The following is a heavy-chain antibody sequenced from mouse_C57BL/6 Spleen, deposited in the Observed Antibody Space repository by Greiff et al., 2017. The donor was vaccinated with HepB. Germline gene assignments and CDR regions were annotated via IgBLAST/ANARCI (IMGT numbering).Heavy chain of an antibody. Sequence: EVNLVESGGGLVKPGGSLKLSCAASGFTFSSYAMSWVRQTPEKRLEWVATISDGGSYTYYPDNVKGRFTISRDNAKNNLYLQMSHLKSEDTAMYYCARDPLYYSNLDYWGQGTTLTVSS. CDR2: ISDGGSYT. D-gene: IGHD2-5*01. J-gene: IGHJ2*01. CDR1: GFTFSSYA. CDR3: ARDPLYYSNLDY. V-gene: IGHV5-4*01.